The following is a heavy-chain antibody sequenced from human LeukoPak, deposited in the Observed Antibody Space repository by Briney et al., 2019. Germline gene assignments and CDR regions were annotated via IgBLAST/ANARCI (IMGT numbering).Heavy chain of an antibody. Sequence: QPGRSLRLSCAASGFTFSSYAMSWVRQAPGKGLEWVSAISGSGGSTYYADSVKGRFTISRDNSKNTLYLQMNSLRAEDTAVYYCAKDPRMVRGVLYWGQGTLVTVSS. CDR3: AKDPRMVRGVLY. V-gene: IGHV3-23*01. CDR1: GFTFSSYA. CDR2: ISGSGGST. D-gene: IGHD3-10*01. J-gene: IGHJ4*02.